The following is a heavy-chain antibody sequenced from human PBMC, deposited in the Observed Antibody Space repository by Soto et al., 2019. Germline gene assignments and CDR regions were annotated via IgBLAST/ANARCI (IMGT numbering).Heavy chain of an antibody. CDR3: ARARIVVVTATGSAFDY. CDR1: GGTFSSYA. D-gene: IGHD2-21*02. Sequence: GASVKVSCKASGGTFSSYAISWVRQAPGQGLEWMGGIIPIFGTANYAQKFQGRVTITADESTSTAYMELSSLRSEDTAVYYCARARIVVVTATGSAFDYWGQGTLVTVSS. CDR2: IIPIFGTA. V-gene: IGHV1-69*13. J-gene: IGHJ4*02.